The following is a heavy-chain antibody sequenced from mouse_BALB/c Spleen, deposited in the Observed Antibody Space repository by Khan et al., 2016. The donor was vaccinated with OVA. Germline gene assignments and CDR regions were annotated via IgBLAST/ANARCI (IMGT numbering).Heavy chain of an antibody. D-gene: IGHD6-2*01. Sequence: EVELVESGGGLVQPGGSRKLSCAASGFTFSRFGMHWVRQAPEKGLEWVAYISSGSSTIYYADTVKGRFTISRDHPKNTLFLQMTSLRSEDTAMYYCARESNFDYWGQGTTLTVSS. CDR2: ISSGSSTI. V-gene: IGHV5-17*02. CDR1: GFTFSRFG. J-gene: IGHJ2*01. CDR3: ARESNFDY.